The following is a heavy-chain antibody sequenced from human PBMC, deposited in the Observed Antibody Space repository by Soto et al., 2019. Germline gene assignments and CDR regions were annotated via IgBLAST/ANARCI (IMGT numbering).Heavy chain of an antibody. V-gene: IGHV3-23*01. CDR3: AKDVQYDILTGMEDFQD. CDR1: GFTFNTYA. CDR2: VSVGGVTT. J-gene: IGHJ1*01. Sequence: EVRLLESGGGLVQPGGSLRLSCAASGFTFNTYAMNWVRQAPGKGLEWVSAVSVGGVTTYYADSVKGRFTISRDNPKNTLYVQINSTRNEDTAVYYCAKDVQYDILTGMEDFQDWVKGTLVTVSS. D-gene: IGHD3-9*01.